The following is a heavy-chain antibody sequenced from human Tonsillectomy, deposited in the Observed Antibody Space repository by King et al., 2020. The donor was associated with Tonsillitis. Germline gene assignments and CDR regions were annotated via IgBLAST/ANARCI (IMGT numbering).Heavy chain of an antibody. CDR3: ARDVCSSTSCRSDYYYYYGMDV. J-gene: IGHJ6*02. CDR2: ISSSSSYI. D-gene: IGHD2-2*01. V-gene: IGHV3-21*01. CDR1: GFTFSSYS. Sequence: VQLVESGGGLVKPGGSLRLSCAASGFTFSSYSMNWVRQAPGKGLEWVSSISSSSSYIYYADSVKGRFTISRDNAKNSLYLQMNSLRAEDTAVYYCARDVCSSTSCRSDYYYYYGMDVWGQGTTVTVSS.